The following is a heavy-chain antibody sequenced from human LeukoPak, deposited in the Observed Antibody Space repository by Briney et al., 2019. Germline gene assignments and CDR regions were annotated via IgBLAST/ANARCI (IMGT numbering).Heavy chain of an antibody. V-gene: IGHV1-18*01. CDR2: ISSYNGNT. J-gene: IGHJ6*03. Sequence: GASVKVSCKASHYTFTSYGVSWVRQAPGQALEWMGWISSYNGNTNYAQKFQGRVTMTADTSTSTAYMELRSLTSDDTAVYYCARDGHGDYYNYYYYMDVWGKGTTVTIFS. CDR1: HYTFTSYG. CDR3: ARDGHGDYYNYYYYMDV. D-gene: IGHD4-17*01.